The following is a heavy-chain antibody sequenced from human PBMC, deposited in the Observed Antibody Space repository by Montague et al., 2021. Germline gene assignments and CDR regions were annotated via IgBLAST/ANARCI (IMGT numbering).Heavy chain of an antibody. Sequence: VKPTQTLTLTFTFSGFSLRTSGLGVGWIRQPPGTALEWLALIYWNDDKRYSPSLKSRLTITKDTSKNQVVLTMTNMDPVDTATYYCVPSLNYYDSREYSRPTYYYYYRDGGGKGPT. D-gene: IGHD3-22*01. J-gene: IGHJ6*03. CDR3: VPSLNYYDSREYSRPTYYYYYRDG. V-gene: IGHV2-5*01. CDR1: GFSLRTSGLG. CDR2: IYWNDDK.